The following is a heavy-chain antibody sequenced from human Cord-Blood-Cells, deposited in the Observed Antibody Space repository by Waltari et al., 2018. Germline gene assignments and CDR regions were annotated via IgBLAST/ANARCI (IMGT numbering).Heavy chain of an antibody. V-gene: IGHV1-24*01. D-gene: IGHD3-16*01. CDR1: GYTLTELS. CDR2: FDPEDGET. Sequence: QVQLVQSGAEVKKPGASVTVSCKVSGYTLTELSMHWVRQAPGKGLEWMGGFDPEDGETIYAQKFQGRVTMTEDTSTDTAYMELSSLRSEDTAVYYCATGPDYDYVWGSYSDYWGQGTLVTVSS. CDR3: ATGPDYDYVWGSYSDY. J-gene: IGHJ4*02.